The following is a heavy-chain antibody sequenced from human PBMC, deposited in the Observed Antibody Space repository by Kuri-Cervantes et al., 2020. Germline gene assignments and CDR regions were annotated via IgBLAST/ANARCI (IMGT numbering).Heavy chain of an antibody. CDR3: AREGGSSGYYLTD. CDR2: ISSSSSTI. Sequence: GGSLRLSCVASGFTLNRESMNWVRQAPGKGLEWVSYISSSSSTIYYADSVKGRFTISRDNAKNSLYLQMNSLRAEDTAVYYCAREGGSSGYYLTDWGQGTLVTVSS. D-gene: IGHD3-22*01. CDR1: GFTLNRES. J-gene: IGHJ4*02. V-gene: IGHV3-48*04.